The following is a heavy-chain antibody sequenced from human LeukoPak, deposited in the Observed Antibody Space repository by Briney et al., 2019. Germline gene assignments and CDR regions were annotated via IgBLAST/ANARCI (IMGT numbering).Heavy chain of an antibody. Sequence: SETLSLTCTVSGDSISSYYWSWIRQPPGKGLECIGSIYYSGSTNYNPSLKSRVTISVDTSKNQFTLKLSSVTAADTVVYYCARWDYSSSSQNWFDPWGQGTLVTVSS. CDR2: IYYSGST. J-gene: IGHJ5*02. CDR3: ARWDYSSSSQNWFDP. CDR1: GDSISSYY. V-gene: IGHV4-59*01. D-gene: IGHD6-13*01.